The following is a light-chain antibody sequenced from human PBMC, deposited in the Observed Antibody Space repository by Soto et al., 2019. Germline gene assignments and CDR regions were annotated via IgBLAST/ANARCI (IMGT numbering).Light chain of an antibody. J-gene: IGLJ1*01. CDR3: SSFTGASTI. CDR2: EVT. CDR1: SSDVGGYNY. Sequence: SALAQPASASGSPGQSVTISCTGTSSDVGGYNYVSWYQQHPGKAPKLVIYEVTKRPSGVPDRFSGSKSGNTASLTVSGLQAEDEADYYCSSFTGASTIFGTGTKVT. V-gene: IGLV2-8*01.